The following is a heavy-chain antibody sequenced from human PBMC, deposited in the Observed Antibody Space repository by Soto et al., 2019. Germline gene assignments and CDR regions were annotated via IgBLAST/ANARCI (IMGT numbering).Heavy chain of an antibody. CDR2: MNPNSGNT. CDR1: GYTFTSYD. Sequence: QVQLVQSGAEVKKPGASVKVSCKASGYTFTSYDINWVRQATGQGLEWMGWMNPNSGNTGYAQKFQGSVTMTRNTSISTAYMELSSLRSEDTAVYYCARRGYSSSWYYYYYDGMDVWGQGTTVTVSS. V-gene: IGHV1-8*01. J-gene: IGHJ6*02. D-gene: IGHD6-13*01. CDR3: ARRGYSSSWYYYYYDGMDV.